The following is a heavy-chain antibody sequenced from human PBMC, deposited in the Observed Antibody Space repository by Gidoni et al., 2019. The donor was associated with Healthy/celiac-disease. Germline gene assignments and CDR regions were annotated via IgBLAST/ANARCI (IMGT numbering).Heavy chain of an antibody. CDR3: ARVGCSGGSCYSGADY. J-gene: IGHJ4*02. V-gene: IGHV1-3*01. Sequence: QVQLVQSGAEVTKPGASVKVSCKASGYTFTSYAMHWVRQAPGQRLEWMGWIHAGNGNTKYSQKFQGRVTITRDTSASTAYMELSSLRSEDTAVYYCARVGCSGGSCYSGADYWGQGTLVTVSS. CDR2: IHAGNGNT. D-gene: IGHD2-15*01. CDR1: GYTFTSYA.